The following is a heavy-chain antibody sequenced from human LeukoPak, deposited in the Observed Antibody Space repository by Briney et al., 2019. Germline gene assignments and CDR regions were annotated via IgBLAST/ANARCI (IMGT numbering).Heavy chain of an antibody. CDR3: AARPQYFQH. V-gene: IGHV4-39*07. CDR2: IYYSGST. Sequence: PSETLSLTCTVSGGSISSSSYYWGWIRQPPGKGLEWIGCIYYSGSTYYNPSLKSRVTISVDTSKNQFSLKLSSVTAADTAVYYCAARPQYFQHWGQGTLVTVSS. CDR1: GGSISSSSYY. J-gene: IGHJ1*01.